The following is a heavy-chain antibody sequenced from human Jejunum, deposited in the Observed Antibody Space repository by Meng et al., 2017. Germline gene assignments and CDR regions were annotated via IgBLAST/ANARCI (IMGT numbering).Heavy chain of an antibody. D-gene: IGHD2-15*01. V-gene: IGHV7-4-1*02. CDR2: INTDTRNP. CDR3: SRGRGCCTCGSCSLAD. J-gene: IGHJ4*02. CDR1: GYTFTNHA. Sequence: QVQLVQSALELKEPGASGKVSCKASGYTFTNHAMHWVRQAPGQGLEWMGWINTDTRNPTYAQGFTGRFVFSLDTSVSTAYLHISSLKAEDTALYYCSRGRGCCTCGSCSLADWGPGTLVTVSS.